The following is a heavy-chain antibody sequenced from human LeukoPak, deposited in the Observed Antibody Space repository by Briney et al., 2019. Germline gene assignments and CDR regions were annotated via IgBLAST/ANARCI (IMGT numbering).Heavy chain of an antibody. CDR1: GGSISSGSYF. J-gene: IGHJ3*02. V-gene: IGHV4-61*02. CDR2: INTSGST. D-gene: IGHD2-2*01. Sequence: PSETLSLTCTVSGGSISSGSYFWSWIRQPAGKGLEWIGRINTSGSTNYNPSLKSRVTITVDTSKNQFSLKLSSVTAADTAVYYCARDPAVGGAFDIWGQGTMVTVSS. CDR3: ARDPAVGGAFDI.